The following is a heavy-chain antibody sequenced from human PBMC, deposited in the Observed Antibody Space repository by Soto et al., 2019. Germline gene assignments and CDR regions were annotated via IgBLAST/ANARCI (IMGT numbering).Heavy chain of an antibody. Sequence: EVHLVESGGGLVKPGGSLRLSCVASAFSFTNAWMSWVRQAPGKGLEWVGRIKSITDGGITDYAAPVKGRFTISRDDSNNTLYLQMNSLKTEDTAVYYCSTGRSTYGLDSWGQGTLVTVSS. V-gene: IGHV3-15*01. J-gene: IGHJ4*02. CDR1: AFSFTNAW. CDR3: STGRSTYGLDS. CDR2: IKSITDGGIT. D-gene: IGHD5-18*01.